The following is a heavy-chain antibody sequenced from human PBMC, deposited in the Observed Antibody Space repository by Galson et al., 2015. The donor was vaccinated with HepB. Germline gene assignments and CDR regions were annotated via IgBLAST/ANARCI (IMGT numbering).Heavy chain of an antibody. Sequence: SLRLSCAGSGFNFSDYKMNWVRQAPGKGLEWVSFISNSRSFLYYADSVKGRFTISRDNAKNSLYLQMNSLRAEDTAVYYCARDEGHCSSPSCHYYYYYMDVWGKGTTVTVSS. J-gene: IGHJ6*03. V-gene: IGHV3-21*01. D-gene: IGHD2-2*01. CDR3: ARDEGHCSSPSCHYYYYYMDV. CDR1: GFNFSDYK. CDR2: ISNSRSFL.